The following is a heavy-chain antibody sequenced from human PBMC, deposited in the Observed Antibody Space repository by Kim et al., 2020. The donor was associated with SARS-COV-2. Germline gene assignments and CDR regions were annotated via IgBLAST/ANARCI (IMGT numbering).Heavy chain of an antibody. J-gene: IGHJ6*02. CDR1: GYSLTELS. Sequence: ASVKVSCKVSGYSLTELSMHWVRQAPGKGLEWMGGFDPEEGERIYAQKFQGRVTLTEDTSTDTAYMELSSLRSVDTAVYYCATAGDYDSNYYFAIDVWGQGTTVTVSS. V-gene: IGHV1-24*01. CDR3: ATAGDYDSNYYFAIDV. D-gene: IGHD5-12*01. CDR2: FDPEEGER.